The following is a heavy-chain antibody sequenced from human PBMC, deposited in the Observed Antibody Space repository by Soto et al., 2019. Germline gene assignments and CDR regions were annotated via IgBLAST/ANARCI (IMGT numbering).Heavy chain of an antibody. Sequence: QVQLVQSGAEVKKPGSSVKVSCKASGGTFSSYSINWVRQATGQGLEWMGEIIPIFGTANYAQKFQGRVTITADEFTRTAYMELSSLRPDDTAVYYCARDGGRHPAGIDYWGQGTLVTVPS. V-gene: IGHV1-69*01. CDR3: ARDGGRHPAGIDY. D-gene: IGHD1-26*01. CDR2: IIPIFGTA. J-gene: IGHJ4*02. CDR1: GGTFSSYS.